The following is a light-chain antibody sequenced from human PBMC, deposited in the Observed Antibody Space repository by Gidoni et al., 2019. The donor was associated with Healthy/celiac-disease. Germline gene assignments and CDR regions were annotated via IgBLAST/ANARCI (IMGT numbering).Light chain of an antibody. J-gene: IGKJ3*01. Sequence: DIQLTHSPSSLSASVGDRVTITCRASQGISNYLAWYQQKPGNVPKLLIYAASTLQSGVPSRFSGSGSGTDFTLTISSLQPEDVATYYCQKYNSAPHTFGPXTKVDIK. CDR3: QKYNSAPHT. CDR1: QGISNY. CDR2: AAS. V-gene: IGKV1-27*01.